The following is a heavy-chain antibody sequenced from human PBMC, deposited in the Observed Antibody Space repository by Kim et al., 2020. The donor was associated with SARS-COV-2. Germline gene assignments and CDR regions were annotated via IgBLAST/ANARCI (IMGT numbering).Heavy chain of an antibody. V-gene: IGHV6-1*01. Sequence: SQTLSLTCAISGDSVSSNSAAWNWIRQSPSRGLEWLGRTYYRSKWYNDYAVSVKSRITINPDTSKNQFSLQLNSVTPEDTAVYYCAREMLRAPSASVAGTGATGYYGMDVWGQGTTVTVSS. CDR3: AREMLRAPSASVAGTGATGYYGMDV. CDR2: TYYRSKWYN. J-gene: IGHJ6*02. D-gene: IGHD6-19*01. CDR1: GDSVSSNSAA.